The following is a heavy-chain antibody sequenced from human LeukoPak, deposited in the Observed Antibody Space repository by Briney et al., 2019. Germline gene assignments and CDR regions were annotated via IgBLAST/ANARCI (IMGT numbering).Heavy chain of an antibody. CDR2: VSCSGST. J-gene: IGHJ6*02. CDR1: GGSISSRNYY. CDR3: ARHGYTSGYKRYYYYNMDV. D-gene: IGHD5-18*01. Sequence: PSETLSLTCTVSGGSISSRNYYWGWMRQPPGKGLEGIRSVSCSGSTHYKPFLKSRVTISVDTSKNQFTLRLRSVTAADTAVYYCARHGYTSGYKRYYYYNMDVWGQGTTVTVSS. V-gene: IGHV4-39*01.